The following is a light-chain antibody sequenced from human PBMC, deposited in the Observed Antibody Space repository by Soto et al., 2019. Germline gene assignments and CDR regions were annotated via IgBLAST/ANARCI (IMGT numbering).Light chain of an antibody. V-gene: IGLV2-14*03. CDR1: SSDVGGYNY. CDR3: SSYTSRSTQV. J-gene: IGLJ6*01. CDR2: DVS. Sequence: QSALTQPASVSGSPGQSITISCTGTSSDVGGYNYVSWYQQHPGKAPKLMIYDVSNRPSGVSNRFSGSKSGNTASLTISGLQAEDEADYYCSSYTSRSTQVFGTGTQLTVL.